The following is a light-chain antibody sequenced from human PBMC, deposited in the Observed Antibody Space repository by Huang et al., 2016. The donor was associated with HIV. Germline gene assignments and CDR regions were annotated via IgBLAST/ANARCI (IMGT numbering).Light chain of an antibody. CDR2: WAS. Sequence: DIIMTQSPDSLAVSLGERATLNCRSSQSVYSSSTSKDYMAWFQQKPGRPPRLLLFWASTREAEVPDRFSVSGSGTHFTLTIANLEAEDAAIYYCQQYYSSPQTFGQGTRVEVK. CDR3: QQYYSSPQT. J-gene: IGKJ1*01. V-gene: IGKV4-1*01. CDR1: QSVYSSSTSKDY.